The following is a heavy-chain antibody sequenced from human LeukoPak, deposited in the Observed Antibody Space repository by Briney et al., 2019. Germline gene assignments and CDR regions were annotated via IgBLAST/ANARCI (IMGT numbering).Heavy chain of an antibody. Sequence: GGSLRLSCAASGFTFSSYSMNWVRQAPGKGLEWVAFIRYDGSNKYYADSVKGRFTISRDNSKNTLYLQMNSLRAEDTAVYYCAKELYSSSWWEDFDYWGQGTLVTVSS. CDR3: AKELYSSSWWEDFDY. CDR2: IRYDGSNK. CDR1: GFTFSSYS. V-gene: IGHV3-30*02. J-gene: IGHJ4*02. D-gene: IGHD6-13*01.